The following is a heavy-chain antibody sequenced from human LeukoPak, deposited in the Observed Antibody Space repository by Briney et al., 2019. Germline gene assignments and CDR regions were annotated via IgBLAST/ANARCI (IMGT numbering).Heavy chain of an antibody. Sequence: PSESLSLTSTVSGGSIISSGDYWGWIRQPQGKGLEWIGSIYYSGSTYYNPSLKSRVTISVDTSKNQFSLKLSSVTAADTAVYYCARGGSYYLGFDYWGQGTLVTVSS. D-gene: IGHD1-26*01. V-gene: IGHV4-39*01. J-gene: IGHJ4*02. CDR3: ARGGSYYLGFDY. CDR1: GGSIISSGDY. CDR2: IYYSGST.